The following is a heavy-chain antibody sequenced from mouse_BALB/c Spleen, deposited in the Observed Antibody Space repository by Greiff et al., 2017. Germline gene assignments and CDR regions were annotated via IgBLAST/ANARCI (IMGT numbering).Heavy chain of an antibody. J-gene: IGHJ4*01. CDR2: IWTGGGT. V-gene: IGHV2-9-2*01. CDR3: VTLYPY. CDR1: GFSLTSYD. D-gene: IGHD1-1*01. Sequence: QVQLKESGPGLVAPSQSLSITCTVSGFSLTSYDISWIRQPPGKGLEWLGVIWTGGGTNYNSAFMSRLSISKDNSKSQVFLKMNSLQTDDTAIYYCVTLYPYWGQGTSVTVSS.